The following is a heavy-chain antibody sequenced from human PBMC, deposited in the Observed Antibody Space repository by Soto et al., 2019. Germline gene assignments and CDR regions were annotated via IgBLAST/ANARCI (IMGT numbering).Heavy chain of an antibody. CDR2: IYWDDDM. CDR3: AHSTHHDFWSGGFDP. CDR1: GFSLSTSGVG. V-gene: IGHV2-5*02. D-gene: IGHD3-3*01. J-gene: IGHJ5*02. Sequence: QITLKESGPTLVKPTQTLTLTCTFSGFSLSTSGVGVGWIRQPPGKALEWLALIYWDDDMRYSPSLKSRLTITKDTSKNQVVLTMTNMDPVDTATYYCAHSTHHDFWSGGFDPWGQGTLVTVSS.